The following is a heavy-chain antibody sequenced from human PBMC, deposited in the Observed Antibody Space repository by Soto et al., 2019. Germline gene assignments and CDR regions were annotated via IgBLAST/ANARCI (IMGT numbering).Heavy chain of an antibody. Sequence: QVQLHESGPGLVKPSETLSLTCAVSGGSVSSGNYYWSWLRQPPGKGLEWIGYVYYTGSTNYNPSLTSRVTISVDTSKNQFSLRLSSVTAADTAVYFCARAIHDYDTTGYLSFDYWGQGTLVTVSS. D-gene: IGHD3-22*01. V-gene: IGHV4-61*01. CDR1: GGSVSSGNYY. CDR2: VYYTGST. J-gene: IGHJ4*02. CDR3: ARAIHDYDTTGYLSFDY.